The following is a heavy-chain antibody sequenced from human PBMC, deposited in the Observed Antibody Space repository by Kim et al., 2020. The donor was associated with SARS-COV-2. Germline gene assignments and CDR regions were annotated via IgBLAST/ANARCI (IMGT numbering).Heavy chain of an antibody. CDR1: GGSISSYY. Sequence: SETLSLTCTVSGGSISSYYWSWIRQPPGKGLEWIGYIYYSGSTNYNPSLKSRVTISVDTSKNQFSLKLSSVTAADTAVYYCARADEYYDILTGSILYFDYWGQGTLVTVSS. V-gene: IGHV4-59*13. CDR3: ARADEYYDILTGSILYFDY. J-gene: IGHJ4*02. CDR2: IYYSGST. D-gene: IGHD3-9*01.